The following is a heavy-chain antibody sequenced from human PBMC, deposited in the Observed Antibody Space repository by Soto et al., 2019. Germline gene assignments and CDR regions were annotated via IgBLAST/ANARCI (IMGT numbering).Heavy chain of an antibody. CDR3: ARETDNEWYFDV. Sequence: QVQLQESGPGLVKPSETLSLTCAVSGASMSSPHWWSWVRQSPGKGPEWIGDIYQSGITNYNPSLKSRVTISLDKSKNGFSLRLTSVTAADTAVYFCARETDNEWYFDVWGRGALVTVSS. J-gene: IGHJ2*01. CDR1: GASMSSPHW. V-gene: IGHV4-4*02. CDR2: IYQSGIT.